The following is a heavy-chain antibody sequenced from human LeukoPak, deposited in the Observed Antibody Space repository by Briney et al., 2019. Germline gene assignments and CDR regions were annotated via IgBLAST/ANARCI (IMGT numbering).Heavy chain of an antibody. D-gene: IGHD3-22*01. V-gene: IGHV3-23*01. J-gene: IGHJ4*02. CDR2: ISGSGGST. CDR3: ARGGDSSGYLCYFDY. CDR1: GFTFSSYA. Sequence: GGSLRLSCAASGFTFSSYAMSWVRQAPGKGLEWVSAISGSGGSTYYADSVKGRFTISRDNSKNTLYLQMNSLRAEDTAVYYCARGGDSSGYLCYFDYWGQGTLVTVSS.